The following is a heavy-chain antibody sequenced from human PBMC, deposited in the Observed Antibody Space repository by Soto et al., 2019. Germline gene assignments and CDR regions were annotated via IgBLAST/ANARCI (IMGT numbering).Heavy chain of an antibody. CDR1: GGSISSGDYY. J-gene: IGHJ4*02. D-gene: IGHD3-10*01. CDR2: IYYSGST. CDR3: ARRKSSPYFDY. V-gene: IGHV4-30-4*01. Sequence: QVQLQESGPGLVKPSQTLSLTCTVSGGSISSGDYYWSWIRQPPGKGLEWIGDIYYSGSTYYNPSLRGRVARAVDTSKNHFSLKLSSVTAADTAVYYCARRKSSPYFDYWGQGTLVTVSS.